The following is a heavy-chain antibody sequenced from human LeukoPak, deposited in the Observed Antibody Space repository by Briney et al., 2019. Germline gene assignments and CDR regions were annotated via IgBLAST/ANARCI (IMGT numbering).Heavy chain of an antibody. V-gene: IGHV1-46*01. D-gene: IGHD6-13*01. CDR3: ARETRSLVIGAAAGPWNY. Sequence: ASVKVSCKASGYTFSSYYMHWVRQAPGQGLEWMGTINPSGDTTSYAQKFQDRVTMTRDTSTSTVYMELSSLRSEDTAVYYCARETRSLVIGAAAGPWNYWGQGTLVTVSS. J-gene: IGHJ4*02. CDR1: GYTFSSYY. CDR2: INPSGDTT.